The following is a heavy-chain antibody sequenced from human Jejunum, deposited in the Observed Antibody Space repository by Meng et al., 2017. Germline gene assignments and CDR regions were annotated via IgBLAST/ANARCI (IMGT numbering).Heavy chain of an antibody. CDR2: MYFSGST. CDR3: ARGHFDKYFDS. CDR1: GGPVNSGSYY. J-gene: IGHJ4*02. Sequence: QVQLQESGPGLVRPSETLSLTCPISGGPVNSGSYYWSWIRQPPGKGLEWIGYMYFSGSTNYNASLKSRVTISVDTSKKQFSLKLTSVTAADTAVYYCARGHFDKYFDSWGQGTLVTVPS. D-gene: IGHD3-22*01. V-gene: IGHV4-61*01.